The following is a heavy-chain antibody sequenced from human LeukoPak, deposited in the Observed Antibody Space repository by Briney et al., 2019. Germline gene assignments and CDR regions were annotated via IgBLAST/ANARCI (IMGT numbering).Heavy chain of an antibody. D-gene: IGHD6-6*01. Sequence: PSETLSLTCAVYGGSFSGYYWSWIRQPPGKGLEWIGEINHSGSTNYNPSLKSRVTISVDTSKNQFSLKPSSVTAADTAVYYCARGMVGIEYSSSYYFDYWGQGTLVTVSS. V-gene: IGHV4-34*01. CDR3: ARGMVGIEYSSSYYFDY. CDR2: INHSGST. CDR1: GGSFSGYY. J-gene: IGHJ4*02.